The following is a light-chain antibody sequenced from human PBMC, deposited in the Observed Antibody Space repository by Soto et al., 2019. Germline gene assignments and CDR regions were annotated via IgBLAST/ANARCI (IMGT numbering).Light chain of an antibody. CDR1: QSVSSSY. CDR2: GAS. Sequence: EIVLTQSPGTLSLSPGERATLSCRASQSVSSSYLAWYQQKPGQAPRLLIYGASSRATGIPDRFSGSGSGTDFTLTISRLEPEDFAVSYCQQYGSSRRGLTFGGGTKVDIK. CDR3: QQYGSSRRGLT. V-gene: IGKV3-20*01. J-gene: IGKJ4*01.